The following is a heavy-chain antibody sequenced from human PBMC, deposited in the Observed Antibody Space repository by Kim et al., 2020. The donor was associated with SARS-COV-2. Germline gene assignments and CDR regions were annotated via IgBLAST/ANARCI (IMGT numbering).Heavy chain of an antibody. V-gene: IGHV3-15*01. Sequence: GGSLRLSCAASGFTFINTWMSCVRQAPGKGLEWVGRIKSNLVGGAADYGAPVKVRFSLSRDDSKNTIYLQMNSLKSGDTAGYYCTTGFGDGESHWGQGTLDTVSS. D-gene: IGHD3-16*01. CDR2: IKSNLVGGAA. CDR3: TTGFGDGESH. CDR1: GFTFINTW. J-gene: IGHJ4*02.